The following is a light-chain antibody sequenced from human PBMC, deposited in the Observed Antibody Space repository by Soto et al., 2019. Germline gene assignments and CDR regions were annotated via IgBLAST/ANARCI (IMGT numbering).Light chain of an antibody. CDR3: SSFAGNNNLV. J-gene: IGLJ2*01. Sequence: QSALTQPPSASGSPGQSVTISCTGTSSDVGGYNYVSWYQQHPGKAPKLMISEVSKRPSGVPDRFSGSKSGNTASLTVSGLQAEDEADYYCSSFAGNNNLVFGGWTKHTVL. CDR2: EVS. CDR1: SSDVGGYNY. V-gene: IGLV2-8*01.